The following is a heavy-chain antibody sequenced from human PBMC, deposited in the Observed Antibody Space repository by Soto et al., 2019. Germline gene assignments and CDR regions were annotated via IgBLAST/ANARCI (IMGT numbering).Heavy chain of an antibody. V-gene: IGHV3-7*01. Sequence: GGSLRLSCAASGFTFSRYWMNWVRQAPGKGLEWVANIKQDGTEKNYVDSVKGRFTISRDNARNSLYLQMDSLRAEDTAVYFCARGDTPMITGMDSFDIWGQATMVTVSS. J-gene: IGHJ3*02. CDR1: GFTFSRYW. CDR3: ARGDTPMITGMDSFDI. D-gene: IGHD5-18*01. CDR2: IKQDGTEK.